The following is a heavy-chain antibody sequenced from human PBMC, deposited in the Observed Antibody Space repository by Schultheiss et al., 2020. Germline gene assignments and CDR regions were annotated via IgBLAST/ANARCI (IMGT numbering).Heavy chain of an antibody. CDR2: IYPGDSDA. V-gene: IGHV5-51*01. J-gene: IGHJ4*02. CDR1: GYSFTSYW. Sequence: GESLKISCKGSGYSFTSYWIGWVRQMPGKGLEWMGIIYPGDSDARYSPSFHGQVTISADKSISAAYLQWGSLKASDSAMYYCARRGYQLLWGDFDYWGQGTLVTVAS. D-gene: IGHD2-2*01. CDR3: ARRGYQLLWGDFDY.